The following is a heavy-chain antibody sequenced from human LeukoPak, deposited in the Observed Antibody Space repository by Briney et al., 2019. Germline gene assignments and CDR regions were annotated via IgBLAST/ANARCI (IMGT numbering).Heavy chain of an antibody. J-gene: IGHJ6*03. CDR1: GYTFTGYY. D-gene: IGHD2-2*01. V-gene: IGHV1-2*02. Sequence: ASVKASCKASGYTFTGYYMHWVRQAPGQGLEWMGWINPNSGGTNYAQKFQGRVTMTRDTSISTAYMELSRLRSDDTAVYYCARVHGRYCSSTSCPPYMDVWGKGTTVTVSS. CDR2: INPNSGGT. CDR3: ARVHGRYCSSTSCPPYMDV.